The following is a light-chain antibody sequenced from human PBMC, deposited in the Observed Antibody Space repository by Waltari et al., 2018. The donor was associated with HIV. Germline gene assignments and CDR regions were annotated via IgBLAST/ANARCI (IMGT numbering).Light chain of an antibody. CDR2: EDN. J-gene: IGLJ2*01. CDR3: HAWDSSTVA. V-gene: IGLV3-1*01. Sequence: SYEVTQPPSVSVSPGQTASITCSGHKLGNKYTAWYQQKPGQSPVLVIYEDNKRRTGTPERFSGSNSGDTATLTISGTQAMDEADYYCHAWDSSTVAFRGGTRLTVL. CDR1: KLGNKY.